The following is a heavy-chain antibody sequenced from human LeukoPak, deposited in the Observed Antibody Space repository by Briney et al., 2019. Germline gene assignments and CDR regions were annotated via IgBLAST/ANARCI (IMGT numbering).Heavy chain of an antibody. CDR3: ARDGTVVAVAALDAFDI. CDR1: GGSSSSYY. CDR2: IYTSGST. V-gene: IGHV4-4*07. J-gene: IGHJ3*02. Sequence: SETLSLTCTVSGGSSSSYYWSWIRQPAGKGLEWIGRIYTSGSTNYNPSLKSRVTMSVDTSKNQFSLRLSSVTAADTAVYYCARDGTVVAVAALDAFDIWGQGTMVTVSS. D-gene: IGHD2-15*01.